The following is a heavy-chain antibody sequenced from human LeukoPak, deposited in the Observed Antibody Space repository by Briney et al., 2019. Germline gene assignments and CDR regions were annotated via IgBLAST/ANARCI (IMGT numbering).Heavy chain of an antibody. J-gene: IGHJ4*02. CDR1: QFTFSSYG. D-gene: IGHD3-3*01. V-gene: IGHV3-30*18. CDR3: AKGATTNPILDYFDY. CDR2: ISSDGSDV. Sequence: GRSLRLSCAASQFTFSSYGMHWVRQAPGKGLEWVAVISSDGSDVYYADSVKGRFTISRDNSKNTLYLQMNSLRAEDTAVYYCAKGATTNPILDYFDYWGQGTLVTVSS.